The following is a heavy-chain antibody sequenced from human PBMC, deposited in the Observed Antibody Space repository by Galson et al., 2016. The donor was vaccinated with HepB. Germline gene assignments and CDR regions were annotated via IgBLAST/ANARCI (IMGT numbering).Heavy chain of an antibody. V-gene: IGHV2-5*02. CDR1: GFLLSTRGMG. D-gene: IGHD3-22*01. CDR3: TNSNGWLSLY. CDR2: IYWDGDN. Sequence: PALVKPTQTLTLTCTFSGFLLSTRGMGVHWIRQPPGKALEWLALIYWDGDNRYSPSLRSRLTITKDTSKNQVVLTMTDIDPLDTATYYCTNSNGWLSLYWGPGTLVTVSS. J-gene: IGHJ4*02.